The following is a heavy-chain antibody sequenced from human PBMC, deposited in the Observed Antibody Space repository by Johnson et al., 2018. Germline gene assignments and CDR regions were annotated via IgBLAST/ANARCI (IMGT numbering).Heavy chain of an antibody. D-gene: IGHD3-10*01. CDR2: ISRSGGTGA. CDR1: GFTFSTYA. CDR3: EKFDYYSGSGGWDPFDV. J-gene: IGHJ3*01. Sequence: VQLVQSGGGLVQPGGSLRLSCAASGFTFSTYAMAWVRQAPGKGLECVTGISRSGGTGAYSTASVKGRFFISRDDSKNTVFLRMGSLRGEDTALYFCEKFDYYSGSGGWDPFDVWGQGTMVTVSS. V-gene: IGHV3-23*04.